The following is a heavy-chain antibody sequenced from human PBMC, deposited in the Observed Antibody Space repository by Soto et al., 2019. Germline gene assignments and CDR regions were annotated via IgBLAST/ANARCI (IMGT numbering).Heavy chain of an antibody. CDR2: IYSGGST. V-gene: IGHV3-66*01. Sequence: GGSLRLSCAASGFTFSSYAMSWVRQAPGKGLEWVSVIYSGGSTYYADSVKGRFTISRDNSKNTLYLQMNSLRAEDTAVYYCARDFDYDFWSGRSGYMDVWGKGTTVTVSS. D-gene: IGHD3-3*01. J-gene: IGHJ6*03. CDR1: GFTFSSYA. CDR3: ARDFDYDFWSGRSGYMDV.